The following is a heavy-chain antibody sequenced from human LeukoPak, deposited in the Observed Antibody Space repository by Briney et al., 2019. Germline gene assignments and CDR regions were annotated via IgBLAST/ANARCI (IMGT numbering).Heavy chain of an antibody. V-gene: IGHV4-38-2*02. D-gene: IGHD5-18*01. Sequence: PSETLSLTCTVSGYSISSGYYWGWIRQPPGKGLEWIGSIYHSGSTYYNPSLKSRVTISVDKSKNQFSLKLSSVTAADTAVYYCARSRRGIQRLTIDVFDYWGQGTLVTVSS. CDR3: ARSRRGIQRLTIDVFDY. CDR1: GYSISSGYY. CDR2: IYHSGST. J-gene: IGHJ4*02.